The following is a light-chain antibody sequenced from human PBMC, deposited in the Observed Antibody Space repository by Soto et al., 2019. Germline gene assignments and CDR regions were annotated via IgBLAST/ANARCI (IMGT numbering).Light chain of an antibody. J-gene: IGLJ2*01. CDR2: EVS. CDR1: SSDVGSYNR. V-gene: IGLV2-18*02. Sequence: QSVLTQPPSVSGSPGQSVTISCTGTSSDVGSYNRVSWYQQPPGTAPKLMIYEVSNRPSGAPDRFSGSKSGNTASLTISGLQAEDEANYYCSSYTSNNTLVVFGGGTQLTVL. CDR3: SSYTSNNTLVV.